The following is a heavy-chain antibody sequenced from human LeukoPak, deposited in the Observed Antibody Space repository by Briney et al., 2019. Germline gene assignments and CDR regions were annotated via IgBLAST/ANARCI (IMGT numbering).Heavy chain of an antibody. Sequence: PGGSLRLSCAASGFTFSSYGMNWVRQAPGKVLDGFSSIPYISTYIYYADSVKGRFTISRDNAKNSVYLEMNSLRAEDTAVYYCARDPYSGGYGSYYYYYMDVWGKGTTVTISS. CDR1: GFTFSSYG. V-gene: IGHV3-21*01. CDR3: ARDPYSGGYGSYYYYYMDV. D-gene: IGHD1-26*01. J-gene: IGHJ6*03. CDR2: IPYISTYI.